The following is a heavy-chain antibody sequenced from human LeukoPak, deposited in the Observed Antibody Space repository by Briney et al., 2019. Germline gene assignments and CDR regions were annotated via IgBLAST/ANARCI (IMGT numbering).Heavy chain of an antibody. D-gene: IGHD2-2*02. Sequence: ASVKVSCKAPGGTFSNYGFSWVRQAPEQGLEWMGGIVPVFGTVSYAQKFQDRVTITADDFTTTAYMELSSLRSEDTAVHYCARWAGTCTIASCYTPLDYWGQGTLVTVST. J-gene: IGHJ4*02. CDR2: IVPVFGTV. CDR1: GGTFSNYG. CDR3: ARWAGTCTIASCYTPLDY. V-gene: IGHV1-69*13.